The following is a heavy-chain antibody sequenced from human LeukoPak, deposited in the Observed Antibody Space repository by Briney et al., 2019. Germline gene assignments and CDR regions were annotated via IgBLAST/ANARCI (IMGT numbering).Heavy chain of an antibody. D-gene: IGHD3-10*01. CDR3: ARGFGELDY. J-gene: IGHJ4*02. Sequence: SETRSLTCTVSGGSISSCGYYWSWIRQHPGGGVEWIGYIYYSGSTYYNPSLKSRVTTSVDTSKNQFSLKLSSVTAADTAVYYCARGFGELDYWGQGTLVTVSS. CDR1: GGSISSCGYY. V-gene: IGHV4-31*03. CDR2: IYYSGST.